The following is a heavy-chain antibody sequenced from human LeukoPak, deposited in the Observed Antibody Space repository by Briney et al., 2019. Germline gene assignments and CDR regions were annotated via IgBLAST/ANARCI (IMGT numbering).Heavy chain of an antibody. V-gene: IGHV3-7*05. J-gene: IGHJ4*02. D-gene: IGHD3-22*01. CDR1: GFTFSNYW. Sequence: GGSLRLSCAASGFTFSNYWMIWVRQAPGKGLEWVGNIKQDGSEKRYADSVRGRFSISRDNAQTSLYLQMNSLRAEDTAVYYCAKAILYYNDISGYYDFDYWGQGTLVTVSS. CDR2: IKQDGSEK. CDR3: AKAILYYNDISGYYDFDY.